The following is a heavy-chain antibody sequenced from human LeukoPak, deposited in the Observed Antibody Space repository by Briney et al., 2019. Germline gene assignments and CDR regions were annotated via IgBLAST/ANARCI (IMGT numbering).Heavy chain of an antibody. CDR1: RFTFRNYW. CDR3: VRNLAVAGTCFDS. J-gene: IGHJ4*02. CDR2: IKQDGSDR. D-gene: IGHD6-19*01. V-gene: IGHV3-7*03. Sequence: GGSLRLSCEASRFTFRNYWMSWVRQVPGTGLEWVANIKQDGSDRNYVTSVRGRFTISRDNAESSLYLQMNSLRAEDTAVYYCVRNLAVAGTCFDSWGQGTLVTVSS.